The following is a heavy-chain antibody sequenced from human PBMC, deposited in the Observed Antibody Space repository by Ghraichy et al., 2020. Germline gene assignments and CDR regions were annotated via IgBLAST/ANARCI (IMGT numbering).Heavy chain of an antibody. D-gene: IGHD2-15*01. Sequence: GGSLRLSCAASGFTFSSYEMNWVRQAPGKGLEWVSYISSSGSTIYYADSVKGRFTISRDNAKNSLYLQMNSLRAEDTAVYYCARGRLGYCSGGSCYFDYWGQGTLVTVSS. CDR3: ARGRLGYCSGGSCYFDY. V-gene: IGHV3-48*03. J-gene: IGHJ4*02. CDR1: GFTFSSYE. CDR2: ISSSGSTI.